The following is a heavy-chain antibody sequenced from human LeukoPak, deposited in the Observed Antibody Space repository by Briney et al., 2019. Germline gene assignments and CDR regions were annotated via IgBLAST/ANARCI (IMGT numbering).Heavy chain of an antibody. CDR3: ARDYYFDSSGYPLDY. D-gene: IGHD3-22*01. CDR1: GFTFSSYS. CDR2: ISSSSSYI. V-gene: IGHV3-21*01. Sequence: GGSLRLSCAASGFTFSSYSMNWVRQAPGKGLEWVSSISSSSSYIYYADSVKGRFTISRDNAKNSLYLQMNSLRAEDTAVYYCARDYYFDSSGYPLDYWGQGTLVTVSS. J-gene: IGHJ4*02.